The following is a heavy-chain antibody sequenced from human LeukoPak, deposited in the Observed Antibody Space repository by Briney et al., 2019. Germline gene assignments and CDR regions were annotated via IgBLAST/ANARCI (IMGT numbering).Heavy chain of an antibody. D-gene: IGHD5-24*01. CDR2: IRSDGTKT. CDR1: GFTFNTYG. CDR3: AKGRGKDGQNLFDY. V-gene: IGHV3-30*02. Sequence: GSLRLSGAASGFTFNTYGMHWVRQAPGKGLEWVTFIRSDGTKTHYADSVKGRFTISRDNSKNTLFLQIDNLRVDDTAVYYCAKGRGKDGQNLFDYWGQGTLITVSS. J-gene: IGHJ4*02.